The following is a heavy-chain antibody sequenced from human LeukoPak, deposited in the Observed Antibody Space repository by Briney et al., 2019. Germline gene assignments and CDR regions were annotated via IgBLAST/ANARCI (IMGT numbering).Heavy chain of an antibody. Sequence: PSETLSLTCTVSGGSISSGGYYWSWIRQHPGKGLEWIGYFYYSGSTYYNPSLKSRVTISVDTSKNQFSLKLSSVTAADTAVYYCARDRYCSGGSCYGEIAFDIWGQGTMVTVSS. J-gene: IGHJ3*02. V-gene: IGHV4-31*03. CDR3: ARDRYCSGGSCYGEIAFDI. CDR1: GGSISSGGYY. D-gene: IGHD2-15*01. CDR2: FYYSGST.